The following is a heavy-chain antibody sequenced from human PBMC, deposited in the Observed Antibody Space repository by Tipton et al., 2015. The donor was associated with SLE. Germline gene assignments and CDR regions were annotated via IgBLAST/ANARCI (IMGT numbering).Heavy chain of an antibody. Sequence: TLSLTCTVSGGSLSSYYWSWIRQPPGKGLEWIGYIYYSGSTNYNPSLKSRVTISVDTSKNQFSLKLSSVTAADTAVYYCARDVSSGWYFDLWGRGTLVTVSS. CDR1: GGSLSSYY. CDR3: ARDVSSGWYFDL. CDR2: IYYSGST. D-gene: IGHD6-19*01. V-gene: IGHV4-59*01. J-gene: IGHJ2*01.